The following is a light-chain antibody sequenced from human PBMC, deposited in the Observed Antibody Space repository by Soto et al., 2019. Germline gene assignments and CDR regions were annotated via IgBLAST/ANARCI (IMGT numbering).Light chain of an antibody. CDR1: QSVTNTY. Sequence: VLTQSPGTLSLSPGERATLSCRASQSVTNTYLAWYQQKPGQAPRLLIYGASNRATGIPDRLSGSGSGTDFTLTISRLEPEDFAVYFCQQYGSSPPWTFGQGTKVEVK. V-gene: IGKV3-20*01. CDR2: GAS. CDR3: QQYGSSPPWT. J-gene: IGKJ1*01.